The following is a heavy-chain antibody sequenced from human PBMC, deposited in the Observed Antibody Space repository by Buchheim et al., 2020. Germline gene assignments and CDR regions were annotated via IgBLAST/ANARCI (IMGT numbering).Heavy chain of an antibody. Sequence: QVQLVESGGTLVKPGGSLRLSCAASGFTFSDYFMSWIRQAPGKGLEWVSYISGSGNTISYADSVKGRFTISRDNAKNSLFLQMNSLRADDTAVYYCARDAPPGGPGHYGMDVWGQGTT. CDR1: GFTFSDYF. D-gene: IGHD4-23*01. CDR2: ISGSGNTI. J-gene: IGHJ6*02. V-gene: IGHV3-11*01. CDR3: ARDAPPGGPGHYGMDV.